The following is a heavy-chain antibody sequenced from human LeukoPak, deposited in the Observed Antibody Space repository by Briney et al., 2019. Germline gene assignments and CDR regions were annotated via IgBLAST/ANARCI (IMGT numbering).Heavy chain of an antibody. Sequence: PGGSLRLSCAASGFTFSSYAMSWVRQAPGKGLDWVSSINGGGGSTYYADSVKGRFTISRDNSKNTLYLQMNSLRAEDTAVYYCTTDPSLTYYDFWSGYYFGYWGQGTLVTVSS. CDR1: GFTFSSYA. V-gene: IGHV3-23*01. D-gene: IGHD3-3*01. CDR3: TTDPSLTYYDFWSGYYFGY. CDR2: INGGGGST. J-gene: IGHJ4*02.